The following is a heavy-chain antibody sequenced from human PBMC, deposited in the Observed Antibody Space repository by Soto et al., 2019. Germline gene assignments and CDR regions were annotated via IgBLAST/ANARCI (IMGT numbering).Heavy chain of an antibody. CDR3: AGRYCDYGVCHLGLSDF. CDR2: IGTRGTT. Sequence: EVQLVQSGGGLVQPGGSLRLSCAASGLTFRRCEMNWVRQAPGKGLEWVSYIGTRGTTYYADSVKGRFTISRDNAQSSLFLQMDSLRVEDTALYYCAGRYCDYGVCHLGLSDFWGQGSLVTVSS. V-gene: IGHV3-48*03. J-gene: IGHJ4*02. CDR1: GLTFRRCE. D-gene: IGHD2-8*01.